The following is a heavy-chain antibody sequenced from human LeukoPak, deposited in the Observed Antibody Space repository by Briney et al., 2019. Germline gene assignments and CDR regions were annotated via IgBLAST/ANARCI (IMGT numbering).Heavy chain of an antibody. V-gene: IGHV3-48*03. CDR2: ISSSGSTI. D-gene: IGHD3-10*01. Sequence: PGGSLRLSCAASGFTFSSYEMNWVRQAPGKGLEWVSYISSSGSTIYYADSVKGRFTISRDNAKKSLYLQMNSLRAEDTAVYYCARDEYYYGSGSYVRYYYMDVWGKGTTVTISS. CDR3: ARDEYYYGSGSYVRYYYMDV. CDR1: GFTFSSYE. J-gene: IGHJ6*03.